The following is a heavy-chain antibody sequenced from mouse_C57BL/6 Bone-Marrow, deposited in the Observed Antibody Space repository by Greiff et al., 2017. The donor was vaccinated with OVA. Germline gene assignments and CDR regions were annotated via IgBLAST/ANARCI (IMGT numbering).Heavy chain of an antibody. CDR2: LNPNNGGT. CDR3: ARRMSTVVAPLNY. D-gene: IGHD1-1*01. V-gene: IGHV1-26*01. J-gene: IGHJ2*01. Sequence: VKQSHGKSLEWIGDLNPNNGGTSYNQKFKGKATLTVDKSSSTAYMELRSLTSEDSAVYYCARRMSTVVAPLNYWGQGTTLTVSS.